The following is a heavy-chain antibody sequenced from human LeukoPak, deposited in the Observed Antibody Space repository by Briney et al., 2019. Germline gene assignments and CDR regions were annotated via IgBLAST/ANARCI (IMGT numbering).Heavy chain of an antibody. CDR2: INEVGSEK. CDR3: AMDHLGYSFDY. CDR1: GFTFSSYS. J-gene: IGHJ4*02. V-gene: IGHV3-7*04. Sequence: GGSLRLSCAASGFTFSSYSMSWVRQAPGKGLEWVANINEVGSEKYYVDSVKGRFTISRDNAKNSLDPQMNSLRADDTAVYYWAMDHLGYSFDYWGQGTLVTVSS.